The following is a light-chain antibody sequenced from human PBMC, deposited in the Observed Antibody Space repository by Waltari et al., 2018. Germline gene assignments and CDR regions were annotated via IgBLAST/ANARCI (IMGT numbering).Light chain of an antibody. V-gene: IGLV6-57*01. Sequence: NFMLTQPHSVSESPGKTVTISCTRSSGSLTSNYVQWYQQRPGSSPTIVIYEDNQRPSGVPDRFSGSSDSSSNSASLTISGLRTEDEADYYCQSYDSSNLWVFGGGTKLTVL. CDR1: SGSLTSNY. CDR2: EDN. CDR3: QSYDSSNLWV. J-gene: IGLJ3*02.